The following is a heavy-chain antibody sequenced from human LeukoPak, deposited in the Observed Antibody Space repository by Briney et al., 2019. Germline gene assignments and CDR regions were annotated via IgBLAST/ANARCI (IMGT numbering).Heavy chain of an antibody. CDR2: IYYSGST. J-gene: IGHJ5*02. D-gene: IGHD2-2*01. CDR1: GGSISSYY. CDR3: ARVGYCSSTSCYGYTAFDP. Sequence: SETLSLTCTVSGGSISSYYWGWIRQPPGKGLEWIGSIYYSGSTYYNPSLKSRVTISVDTSKNQFSLKLSSVTAADTAVYYCARVGYCSSTSCYGYTAFDPWGQGTLVTVSS. V-gene: IGHV4-39*07.